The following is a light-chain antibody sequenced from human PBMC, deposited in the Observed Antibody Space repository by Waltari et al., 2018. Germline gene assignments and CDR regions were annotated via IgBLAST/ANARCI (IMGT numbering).Light chain of an antibody. V-gene: IGKV1-5*03. CDR1: QSISRW. Sequence: DIQMTQSPSTLSASVGDRVTITCRASQSISRWLAWHQQKPGKAPKLLIYKASILENGVPSRFSGSGSGTEFTLTISSLQPDDFATYHCQQYNSSPFTFGQGTKLEIK. CDR3: QQYNSSPFT. J-gene: IGKJ2*01. CDR2: KAS.